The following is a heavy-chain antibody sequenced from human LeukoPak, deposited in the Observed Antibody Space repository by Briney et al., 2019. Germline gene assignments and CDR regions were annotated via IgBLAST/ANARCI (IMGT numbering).Heavy chain of an antibody. CDR2: INPNSGGT. V-gene: IGHV1-2*06. J-gene: IGHJ4*02. CDR3: ARDPRGYDY. D-gene: IGHD3-10*01. CDR1: GYTFTSYA. Sequence: ASVKVSCKPSGYTFTSYALSWVRQAPGQGLEWMGRINPNSGGTNYAQKFQGRVTMTRDTSISTAYMELNRLRSDDTAVYYCARDPRGYDYWGQGTLVTVSS.